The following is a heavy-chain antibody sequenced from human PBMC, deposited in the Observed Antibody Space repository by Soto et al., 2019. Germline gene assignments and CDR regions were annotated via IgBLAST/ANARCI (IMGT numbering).Heavy chain of an antibody. J-gene: IGHJ6*02. D-gene: IGHD1-26*01. Sequence: PGGSLRLSCAASGFTFSAYGMHWVREAPGEGLEWVTVISYDGRNKLYADAVKGRFTVSRDNSQNTLFLQMDNLRPEDTATYHCAKVTFSGDYFFNYGMDDWGQGTTVTVSS. CDR3: AKVTFSGDYFFNYGMDD. CDR2: ISYDGRNK. V-gene: IGHV3-30*18. CDR1: GFTFSAYG.